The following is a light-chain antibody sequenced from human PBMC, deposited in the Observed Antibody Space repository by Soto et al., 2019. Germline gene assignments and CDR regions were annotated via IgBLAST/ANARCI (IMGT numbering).Light chain of an antibody. CDR2: GSS. Sequence: EILLTQSPGTLSLSPGETATLSCRASQSVSSSYLAWYQQKPGQAPRLLIYGSSSRATDIPDRFIGSGSGTDFTLTISRLEPEYFAVYYCQQYGSSPRTFGRETKVEIQ. V-gene: IGKV3-20*01. CDR3: QQYGSSPRT. J-gene: IGKJ1*01. CDR1: QSVSSSY.